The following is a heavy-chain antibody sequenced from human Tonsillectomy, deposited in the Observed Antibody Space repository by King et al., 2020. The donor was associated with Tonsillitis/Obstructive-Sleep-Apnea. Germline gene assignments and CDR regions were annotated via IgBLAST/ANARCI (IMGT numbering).Heavy chain of an antibody. CDR3: AKEYCSGGFCYGSYMDV. D-gene: IGHD2-15*01. CDR2: ISASGAYT. J-gene: IGHJ6*03. V-gene: IGHV3-23*04. Sequence: VQLVESGGGLVQPGGSLRLSCAASGFTFSSYGMTWVRQAPGKGLEWVSGISASGAYTYYVDSVKGRFTISRDNSKNTVYLQMNSLTAADPAEYWCAKEYCSGGFCYGSYMDVWGKGTTVTVSS. CDR1: GFTFSSYG.